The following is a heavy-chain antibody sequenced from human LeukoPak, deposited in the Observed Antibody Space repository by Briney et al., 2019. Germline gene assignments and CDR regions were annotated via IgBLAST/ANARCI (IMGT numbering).Heavy chain of an antibody. D-gene: IGHD7-27*01. CDR1: GGSISSGSYS. Sequence: PSETLSLTCAVSGGSISSGSYSWSWIRQPPGKGLEWIGYIYPRGSTYYNPSLKSRVILSLDKSANQFSLNLSSVTAADTAVYYCARFSPRAMGNYLDFWGRGTPVTVSS. CDR3: ARFSPRAMGNYLDF. J-gene: IGHJ4*02. CDR2: IYPRGST. V-gene: IGHV4-30-2*01.